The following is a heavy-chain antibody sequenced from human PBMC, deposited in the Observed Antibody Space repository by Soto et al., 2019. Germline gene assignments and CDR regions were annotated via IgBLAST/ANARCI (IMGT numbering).Heavy chain of an antibody. CDR1: GFTFSSYG. CDR3: AKPRGYSYGLDDYYGMDV. D-gene: IGHD5-18*01. Sequence: GGSLRLSCAASGFTFSSYGMHWVRQAPGKGLEWVAVISYDGSNKYYADSVKGRFTISRDNSKNTLYLQMNSLRAEDTAVYYCAKPRGYSYGLDDYYGMDVWGQGTTVTVSS. V-gene: IGHV3-30*18. CDR2: ISYDGSNK. J-gene: IGHJ6*02.